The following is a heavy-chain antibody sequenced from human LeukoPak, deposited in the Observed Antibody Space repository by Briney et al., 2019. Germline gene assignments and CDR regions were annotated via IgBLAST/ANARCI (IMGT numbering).Heavy chain of an antibody. J-gene: IGHJ4*02. D-gene: IGHD3-22*01. CDR1: GGSMSSYY. CDR2: IYYSGST. V-gene: IGHV4-59*12. Sequence: PSETLSLTCTVSGGSMSSYYWSWIRQPPGKGLEWIGYIYYSGSTNYNPSLKSRVTISVDTSKNQFSLKLTSVSAADTAVYCCARGRSYYDSTGYAYWGQGTQVTVSS. CDR3: ARGRSYYDSTGYAY.